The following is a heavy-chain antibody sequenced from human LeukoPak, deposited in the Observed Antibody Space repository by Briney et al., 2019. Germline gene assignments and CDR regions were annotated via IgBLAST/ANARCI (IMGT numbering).Heavy chain of an antibody. J-gene: IGHJ5*02. V-gene: IGHV4-39*07. CDR2: IYYSGST. CDR3: AREKLELGDNWFDP. D-gene: IGHD1-7*01. Sequence: SETLSLTCTVSGGSLSSSSYYWGWIRQPPGKGLEWIGSIYYSGSTYYNPSLKSRVTISVDTSKNQFSLKLSSVTAADTAVYYCAREKLELGDNWFDPWGQGTLVTVSS. CDR1: GGSLSSSSYY.